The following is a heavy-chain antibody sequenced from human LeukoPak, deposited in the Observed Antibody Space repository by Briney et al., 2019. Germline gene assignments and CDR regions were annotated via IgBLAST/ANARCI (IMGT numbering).Heavy chain of an antibody. V-gene: IGHV3-23*01. J-gene: IGHJ4*02. CDR3: ARLYSSGWYHLDY. Sequence: GGSLRLSCAASGFTFSNYAMTWVRQAPGKGLEWVSAISSSGGSTYYADSVKGRFTISRDNPKNTLYLQMNSLRVEDTAVYYCARLYSSGWYHLDYWGQGTLVTVSS. CDR2: ISSSGGST. CDR1: GFTFSNYA. D-gene: IGHD6-19*01.